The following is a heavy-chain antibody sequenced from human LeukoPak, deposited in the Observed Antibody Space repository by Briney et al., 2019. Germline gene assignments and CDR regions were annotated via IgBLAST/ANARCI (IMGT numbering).Heavy chain of an antibody. Sequence: SETLSLTCAVSGYSISSGYYWSWIRQPPGKGLEWIGSIYHSGSTYYNPSLKSRVTISVDTSKNQFSLKLSSVTAADTAVYYCASQGVHSSSRGFDPWGQGTLVTVSS. CDR3: ASQGVHSSSRGFDP. V-gene: IGHV4-38-2*01. CDR2: IYHSGST. D-gene: IGHD6-13*01. CDR1: GYSISSGYY. J-gene: IGHJ5*02.